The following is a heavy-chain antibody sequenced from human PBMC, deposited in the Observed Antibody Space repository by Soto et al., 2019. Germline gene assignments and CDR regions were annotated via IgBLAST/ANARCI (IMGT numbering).Heavy chain of an antibody. D-gene: IGHD3-22*01. Sequence: EVQLVESGGGLVQPGRSLRLSCAASGFTFDDYAMHWVRQAPGKGLEWVTGISWNSDTLGYADSVKGRFTISRDNAKNSLYLQMSSLRPEDMAFYYCARGLYYYTTSGYPHYWGQGTLVTVSS. J-gene: IGHJ4*02. CDR1: GFTFDDYA. CDR3: ARGLYYYTTSGYPHY. CDR2: ISWNSDTL. V-gene: IGHV3-9*03.